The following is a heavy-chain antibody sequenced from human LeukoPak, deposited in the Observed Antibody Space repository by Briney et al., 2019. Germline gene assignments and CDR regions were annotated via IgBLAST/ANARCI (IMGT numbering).Heavy chain of an antibody. CDR3: ARIPGGYYYAMDV. CDR2: ISISGGST. V-gene: IGHV3-23*01. D-gene: IGHD3-16*01. J-gene: IGHJ6*02. Sequence: GGSLRLSCAASGFTFSSYAMTWVRQAPGKGLEWVSTISISGGSTYYADSVKGRFTISRDNSKNTLYLQMNSLRDEDTAVYYCARIPGGYYYAMDVWGQGTTVTVSS. CDR1: GFTFSSYA.